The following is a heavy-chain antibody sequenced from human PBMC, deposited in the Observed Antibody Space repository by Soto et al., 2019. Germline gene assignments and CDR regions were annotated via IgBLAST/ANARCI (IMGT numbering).Heavy chain of an antibody. Sequence: QVQLQESGPGLVKPSETLSLTCTVSDASLSSYFWNWIRRPPGKGLEWIGYVSYSGSSNYNPSLKKRVAVSLDTSKNPFSLKLRSVPAADTAVYYCTRLRYGGAFDYWGQGTLVTVSS. CDR2: VSYSGSS. V-gene: IGHV4-59*08. CDR1: DASLSSYF. J-gene: IGHJ4*02. D-gene: IGHD4-17*01. CDR3: TRLRYGGAFDY.